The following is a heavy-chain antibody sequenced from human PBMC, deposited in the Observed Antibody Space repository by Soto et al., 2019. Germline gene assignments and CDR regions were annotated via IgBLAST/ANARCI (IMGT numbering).Heavy chain of an antibody. V-gene: IGHV4-34*01. J-gene: IGHJ3*02. D-gene: IGHD5-12*01. Sequence: SETLSLTCAVYGGSFSGYYWSWIRQPPGKGLEWIGEINHSGSTNYNPSLKSRVTISVDTSKNQFSLKLSSVTAADTAVYYCARGGVKMATRPLGAFDIWGQGTMVTV. CDR2: INHSGST. CDR1: GGSFSGYY. CDR3: ARGGVKMATRPLGAFDI.